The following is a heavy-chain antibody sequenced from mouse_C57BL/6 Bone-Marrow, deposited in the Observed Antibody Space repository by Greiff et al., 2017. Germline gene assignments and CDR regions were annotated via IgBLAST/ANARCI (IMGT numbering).Heavy chain of an antibody. D-gene: IGHD2-1*01. CDR3: ARRDRNYQFAY. V-gene: IGHV1-64*01. J-gene: IGHJ3*01. CDR1: GYTFTSYW. CDR2: IHPNSGST. Sequence: VQLQQPGAELVKPGASVKLSCKASGYTFTSYWMHWVNQRPGEGLEWIGMIHPNSGSTNYNEKFKSKATLTVDQSSSTAYMHLNSLTSEDSAVYSCARRDRNYQFAYWCRGPVVTVSA.